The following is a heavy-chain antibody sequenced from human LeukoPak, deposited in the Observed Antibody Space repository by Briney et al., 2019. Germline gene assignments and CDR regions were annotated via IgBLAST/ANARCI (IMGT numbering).Heavy chain of an antibody. V-gene: IGHV3-33*01. CDR3: ARDGTGSNSGWYIH. CDR1: GFTFSSHG. D-gene: IGHD6-19*01. CDR2: IWYDGSNK. J-gene: IGHJ4*02. Sequence: GGPLRLSCAASGFTFSSHGMHWVRQAPGKGLEWVAAIWYDGSNKYYADSVKGRFTISRDNSKNTLYLQMNSLRAEDTAVYYCARDGTGSNSGWYIHWGQGALVTVSS.